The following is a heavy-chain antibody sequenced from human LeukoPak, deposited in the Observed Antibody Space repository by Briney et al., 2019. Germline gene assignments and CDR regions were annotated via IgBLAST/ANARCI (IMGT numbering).Heavy chain of an antibody. J-gene: IGHJ3*02. CDR3: ARAAAGTSHDAFDI. CDR1: GYTFTGYY. CDR2: INPNSGGT. Sequence: GASVKVSCKASGYTFTGYYMHWVRQAPGQGLEWMGWINPNSGGTNYAQKFQGWVTMTRDTSISTAYMELSRLRSDDTAVYYCARAAAGTSHDAFDIWGQGTMVTVSS. V-gene: IGHV1-2*04. D-gene: IGHD6-13*01.